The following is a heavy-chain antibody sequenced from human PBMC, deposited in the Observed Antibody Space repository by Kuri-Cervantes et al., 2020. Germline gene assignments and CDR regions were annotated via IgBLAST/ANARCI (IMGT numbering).Heavy chain of an antibody. CDR2: ISWNSGSI. J-gene: IGHJ4*02. V-gene: IGHV3-9*01. Sequence: SLKISCAASGFTFDDYAMHWVRQAPGKGLDWFSGISWNSGSIGYADSVKGRFTISRDNAKNSLYLQMNSLRAEDTALYYCAKDILDTAMVDGGYFDYWGQGTLVTVSS. CDR3: AKDILDTAMVDGGYFDY. D-gene: IGHD5-18*01. CDR1: GFTFDDYA.